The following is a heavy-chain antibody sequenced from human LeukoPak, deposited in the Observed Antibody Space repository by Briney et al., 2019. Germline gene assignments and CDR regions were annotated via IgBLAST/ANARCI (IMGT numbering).Heavy chain of an antibody. Sequence: QPSETLSLTCAVSGGSISSSNWWRWVRQPPGKGLEWIGEIYHSGSTNYNPSLKSRVTISVDKSKNQFSLKLSSVTAADTAVYYCARHVARGNYGDFLVEFDYWGQGTLVTVSS. CDR3: ARHVARGNYGDFLVEFDY. D-gene: IGHD4-17*01. V-gene: IGHV4-4*02. CDR2: IYHSGST. J-gene: IGHJ4*02. CDR1: GGSISSSNW.